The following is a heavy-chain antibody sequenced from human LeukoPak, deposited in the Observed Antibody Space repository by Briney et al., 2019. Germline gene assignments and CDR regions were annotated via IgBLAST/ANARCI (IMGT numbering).Heavy chain of an antibody. CDR3: ARDTAMVTLNYMDV. V-gene: IGHV1-18*01. CDR1: GYTFTSYG. J-gene: IGHJ6*03. CDR2: ISAYNVNT. Sequence: ASVKVSCKASGYTFTSYGISWVRQAPGQGLEWMGWISAYNVNTNYAQKLQGRVTMTTDTSTSTAYMELRSLRSDDTAVYYWARDTAMVTLNYMDVWGKGTTVTVSS. D-gene: IGHD5-18*01.